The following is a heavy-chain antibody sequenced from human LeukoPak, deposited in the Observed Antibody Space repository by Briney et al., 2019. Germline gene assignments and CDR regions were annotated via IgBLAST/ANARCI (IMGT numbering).Heavy chain of an antibody. D-gene: IGHD3-22*01. CDR1: GFTFSSYG. Sequence: GGSLRLSCAASGFTFSSYGMHWVRQAPGKGLEWVAFIRYDGSNKYYADSVKGRFTISRDNSKNTLYLQMNSLRAEDTAVYYCAKDRYYYDSSGYYYFDYWGQGTLVTVSS. CDR2: IRYDGSNK. J-gene: IGHJ4*02. CDR3: AKDRYYYDSSGYYYFDY. V-gene: IGHV3-30*02.